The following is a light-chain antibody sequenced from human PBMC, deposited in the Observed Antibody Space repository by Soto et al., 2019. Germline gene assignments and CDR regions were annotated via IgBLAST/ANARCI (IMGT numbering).Light chain of an antibody. V-gene: IGKV1-39*01. CDR3: QQSYSTPYI. CDR2: AAS. CDR1: QSISSY. J-gene: IGKJ2*01. Sequence: DLQMTQSPSSLSASVGDRVTITCRARQSISSYLNWYQQKPGKAPKLLIYAASSLQSGVPSRFSGSGSGTDFTLTISSLQPEDFATYYCQQSYSTPYIFGQGTKLEIK.